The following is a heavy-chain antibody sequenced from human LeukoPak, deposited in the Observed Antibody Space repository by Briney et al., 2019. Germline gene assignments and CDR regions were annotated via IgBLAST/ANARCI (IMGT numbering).Heavy chain of an antibody. V-gene: IGHV1-8*01. J-gene: IGHJ4*02. D-gene: IGHD4-11*01. Sequence: EASVTVSCKASGYTFTTYDIKWVRQATGQGLEWMGWMNPNSGNTDYAQKFQGRVTMTRDTSISTAYMELSSLTSEDTAVYYCARGVATNYWGQGTLVTVSS. CDR3: ARGVATNY. CDR1: GYTFTTYD. CDR2: MNPNSGNT.